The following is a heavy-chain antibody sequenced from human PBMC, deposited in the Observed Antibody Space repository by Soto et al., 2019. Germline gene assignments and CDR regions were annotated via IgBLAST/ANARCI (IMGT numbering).Heavy chain of an antibody. J-gene: IGHJ4*02. Sequence: QITLNESGPTVVRPTETLTLTCRFSGFPLTTSGVGVGWIRQSPGKAPEWLALIYWDDDKRYSASLKGRLTITKDTSKNQVVLTVSDLDPTDTATYYCAHRVLRTVFGLVTTTAIYFDFWGQGTPVAVSS. V-gene: IGHV2-5*02. CDR1: GFPLTTSGVG. CDR3: AHRVLRTVFGLVTTTAIYFDF. D-gene: IGHD3-3*01. CDR2: IYWDDDK.